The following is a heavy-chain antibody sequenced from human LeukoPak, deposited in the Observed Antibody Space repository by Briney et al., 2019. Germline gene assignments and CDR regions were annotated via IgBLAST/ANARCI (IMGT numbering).Heavy chain of an antibody. D-gene: IGHD5-12*01. V-gene: IGHV4-34*01. Sequence: SETLSLTCAVYGGSFSGYYWSWIRQPPGKGLEWIGEINHSGSTNYNPSLKSRVTISVDTSKNQFSLKLSSVTAADTAVYYCARVLQWLRPGYMDVWGKGTTVTVSS. CDR1: GGSFSGYY. CDR2: INHSGST. J-gene: IGHJ6*03. CDR3: ARVLQWLRPGYMDV.